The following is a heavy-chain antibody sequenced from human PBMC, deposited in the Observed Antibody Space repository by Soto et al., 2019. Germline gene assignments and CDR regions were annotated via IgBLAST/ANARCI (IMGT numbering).Heavy chain of an antibody. D-gene: IGHD3-22*01. V-gene: IGHV3-53*01. CDR2: ISSGGST. CDR1: GFTVSSNY. CDR3: ARNYYDSGGGFDY. J-gene: IGHJ4*02. Sequence: EVQLVESGGGLIQPGGSLRLSCVASGFTVSSNYMSWVRQAPGKGLEWVSVISSGGSTYYADSVKGRFTISRDNSKNTLYLQMNSLRAEDTAVYYCARNYYDSGGGFDYWGQGTLVTVSS.